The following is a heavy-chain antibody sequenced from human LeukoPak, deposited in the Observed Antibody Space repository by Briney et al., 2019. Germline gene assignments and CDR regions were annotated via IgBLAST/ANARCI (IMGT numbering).Heavy chain of an antibody. J-gene: IGHJ4*02. Sequence: SETLSLTCTVSGASISSYYWSWIRQPPGKGLEWIGYMYDSGSTNYNPSLKSRVTMSVDTPKNQFSLKLSSVTAADTAVYYCARVGSGSYFDYWGQGTLVTVSS. V-gene: IGHV4-59*01. CDR2: MYDSGST. CDR1: GASISSYY. CDR3: ARVGSGSYFDY. D-gene: IGHD1-26*01.